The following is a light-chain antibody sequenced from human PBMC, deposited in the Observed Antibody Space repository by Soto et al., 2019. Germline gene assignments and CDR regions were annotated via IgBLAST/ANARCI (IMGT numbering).Light chain of an antibody. CDR3: SSFTSGGTWV. CDR1: SSDVGAYNH. V-gene: IGLV2-14*03. Sequence: QSVLTQPASVSGSPGQSITISCTGTSSDVGAYNHVSWYQQHPGKVPKVMIYEVNNRPSGVSNRFSASKSGNTASLTISGLQAEDEATYYCSSFTSGGTWVFGGGTTLTVL. J-gene: IGLJ3*02. CDR2: EVN.